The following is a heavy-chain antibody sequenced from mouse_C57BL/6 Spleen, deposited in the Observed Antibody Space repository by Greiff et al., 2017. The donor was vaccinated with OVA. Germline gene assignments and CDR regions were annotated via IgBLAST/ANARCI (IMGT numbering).Heavy chain of an antibody. D-gene: IGHD2-5*01. J-gene: IGHJ4*01. V-gene: IGHV1-52*01. CDR2: IDPSDSET. CDR1: GYTFTSYW. CDR3: ARARDSNYEGDAMDY. Sequence: QVQLQKPGAELVRPGSSVKLSCKASGYTFTSYWMHWVKQRPIQGLEWIGNIDPSDSETHYNQKFKDKATLTVDKSSSTAYMQLSSLTSEDSAVYYCARARDSNYEGDAMDYWGQGTSVTVSS.